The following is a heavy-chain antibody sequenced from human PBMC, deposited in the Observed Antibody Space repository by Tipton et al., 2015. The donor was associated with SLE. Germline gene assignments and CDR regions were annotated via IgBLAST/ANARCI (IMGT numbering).Heavy chain of an antibody. CDR1: GFTFSSYG. J-gene: IGHJ4*02. CDR3: ARDSSGWYVPLDY. Sequence: SLRLSCAASGFTFSSYGMHWVRQAPGKGLEWVAVISYDGSNKYYADSVKGRFTISRDNSKNTLYLQMNSLRAEDTAVYYCARDSSGWYVPLDYWGQGTLVTVSS. CDR2: ISYDGSNK. D-gene: IGHD6-19*01. V-gene: IGHV3-30*03.